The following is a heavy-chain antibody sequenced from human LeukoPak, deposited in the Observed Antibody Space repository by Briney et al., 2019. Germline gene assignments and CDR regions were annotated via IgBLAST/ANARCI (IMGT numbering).Heavy chain of an antibody. Sequence: SETLSLTCTVSGGSISSGGYYWSWIRQHPGKGLEWIGYIYYSGSTYYNPSLKSRVTISVDTSKNQFSLKLSSVTAADTVVYYCARVVNGSGSYYYYYYGMDVWGQGTTVTVSS. D-gene: IGHD3-10*01. CDR3: ARVVNGSGSYYYYYYGMDV. CDR1: GGSISSGGYY. J-gene: IGHJ6*02. CDR2: IYYSGST. V-gene: IGHV4-31*03.